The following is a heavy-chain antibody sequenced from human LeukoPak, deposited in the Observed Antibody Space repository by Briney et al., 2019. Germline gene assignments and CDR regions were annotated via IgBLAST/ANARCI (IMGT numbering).Heavy chain of an antibody. D-gene: IGHD3-3*01. CDR1: GFTFSNYG. CDR3: ARQAHWSAYYSTAHYYYYMDV. Sequence: GGSLRLSCAASGFTFSNYGMHWVRQAPGKGLEWVAFMRYDGSDKYYADSVKGRFTISRDNSKNTLYLQVNSLRDEDTAVYYCARQAHWSAYYSTAHYYYYMDVWGQGTTATVSS. V-gene: IGHV3-30*02. CDR2: MRYDGSDK. J-gene: IGHJ6*03.